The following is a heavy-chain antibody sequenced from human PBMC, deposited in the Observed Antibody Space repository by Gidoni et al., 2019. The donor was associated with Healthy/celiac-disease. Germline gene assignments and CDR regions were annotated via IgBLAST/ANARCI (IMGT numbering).Heavy chain of an antibody. V-gene: IGHV3-30*01. D-gene: IGHD6-19*01. J-gene: IGHJ4*02. CDR2: ISYDGSNK. Sequence: QVQLVESGGGVVQPGRSLRLSCAASGFTFSSHAMHWVRQAPGKGLEWVAVISYDGSNKYYADSVKGRFTISRDNSKNTLYLQMNSLRAEDTAVYYCAREMEVKIAVAGTIDYWGQGTLVTVSS. CDR1: GFTFSSHA. CDR3: AREMEVKIAVAGTIDY.